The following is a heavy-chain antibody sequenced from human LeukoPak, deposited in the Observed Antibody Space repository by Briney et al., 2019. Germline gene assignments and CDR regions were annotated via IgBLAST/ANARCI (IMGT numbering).Heavy chain of an antibody. CDR3: APEDTAMVEHLDFDY. CDR1: GLTFSRYS. J-gene: IGHJ4*02. D-gene: IGHD5-18*01. V-gene: IGHV3-21*01. Sequence: GESLRLSCTVSGLTFSRYSMNWVRQAPGKGLEWVSSISNIGTSIYYADSVKGRFTISRDNAKNSLYLQMDSLRAEDTAVYYCAPEDTAMVEHLDFDYWGQGTLATVSS. CDR2: ISNIGTSI.